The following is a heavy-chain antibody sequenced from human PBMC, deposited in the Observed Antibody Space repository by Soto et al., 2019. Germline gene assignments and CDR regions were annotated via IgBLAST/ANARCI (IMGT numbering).Heavy chain of an antibody. J-gene: IGHJ3*02. V-gene: IGHV3-23*01. CDR1: GFTFSSYA. CDR3: ARGRAYYDILTGYYVHDAFDI. Sequence: GGSLRLSCAASGFTFSSYAMSWVRQAPGKGLEWVSAISGSGVSTYYADSVKGRFTISRDNSKNTLFLQMNSLRAEDTAVYYFARGRAYYDILTGYYVHDAFDIWGQGTMVTVSS. CDR2: ISGSGVST. D-gene: IGHD3-9*01.